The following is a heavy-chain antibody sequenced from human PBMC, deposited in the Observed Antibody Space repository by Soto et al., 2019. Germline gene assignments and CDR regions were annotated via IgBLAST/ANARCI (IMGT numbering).Heavy chain of an antibody. CDR3: ARDPRGVEYSSTARYNWFDP. CDR1: GFTFTSSA. V-gene: IGHV1-58*01. D-gene: IGHD6-6*01. Sequence: PVKVSCKASGFTFTSSAVQWVRQARGQRLEGIGWIVVDNGNTNYAQKVQERVTMTTDTSTSTAYMELRSLRSDDTAVYYCARDPRGVEYSSTARYNWFDPWGQGTLVTVSS. J-gene: IGHJ5*02. CDR2: IVVDNGNT.